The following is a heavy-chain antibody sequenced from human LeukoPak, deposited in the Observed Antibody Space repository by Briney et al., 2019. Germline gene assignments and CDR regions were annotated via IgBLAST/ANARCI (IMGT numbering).Heavy chain of an antibody. CDR3: ARPYGDHDY. V-gene: IGHV3-30*04. D-gene: IGHD4-17*01. CDR1: GFTFSSYA. Sequence: GGSLRLSCAASGFTFSSYAMHWVRQAPGKGLEWVAVISYDGSNKYYADSVKGRFTISRDNPKNTLYLQMNSLRAEDTAVYYCARPYGDHDYWGQGTLVTVSS. CDR2: ISYDGSNK. J-gene: IGHJ4*02.